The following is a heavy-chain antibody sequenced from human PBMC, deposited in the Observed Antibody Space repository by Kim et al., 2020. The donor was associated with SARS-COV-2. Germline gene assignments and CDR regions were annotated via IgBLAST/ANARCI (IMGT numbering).Heavy chain of an antibody. Sequence: SETLSLTCAVYGGSFSGYYWSWIRQPPGKGLEWIGEINHSGSTNYNPSLKSRVTISVDTSKNQFSLKLSSVTAADTAVYYCARGRRPYYYDSSGYYLDYWGQGTLVTVSS. CDR1: GGSFSGYY. D-gene: IGHD3-22*01. CDR2: INHSGST. J-gene: IGHJ4*02. CDR3: ARGRRPYYYDSSGYYLDY. V-gene: IGHV4-34*01.